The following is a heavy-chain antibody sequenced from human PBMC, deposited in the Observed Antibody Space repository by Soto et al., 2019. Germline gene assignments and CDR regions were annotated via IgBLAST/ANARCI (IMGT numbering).Heavy chain of an antibody. D-gene: IGHD6-13*01. CDR2: IYASGNT. Sequence: QVQLQESGPGLVKPSETLSLTCIVSGDSINDYYWSWVRQPPGKGLEWIGFIYASGNTNSNPSLKSRVTISLDTYKNQLSLWVNSVTAADTAVYYCARDRGIATSGGFDYWGRGTPVTVSS. CDR3: ARDRGIATSGGFDY. V-gene: IGHV4-59*01. J-gene: IGHJ4*02. CDR1: GDSINDYY.